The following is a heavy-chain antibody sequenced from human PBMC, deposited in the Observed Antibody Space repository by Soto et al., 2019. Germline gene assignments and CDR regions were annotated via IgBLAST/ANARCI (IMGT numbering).Heavy chain of an antibody. Sequence: ASVKVSCKTSGYTFNTYYISWLRQAPGQGLEWIGWISTYNGNTNYVPKFQGRITMTTDTSTSTAYMELRSLRSDDTALYFCARGTSNHFDFCGQGSPVIVSS. CDR3: ARGTSNHFDF. J-gene: IGHJ4*02. V-gene: IGHV1-18*01. CDR1: GYTFNTYY. CDR2: ISTYNGNT. D-gene: IGHD2-2*01.